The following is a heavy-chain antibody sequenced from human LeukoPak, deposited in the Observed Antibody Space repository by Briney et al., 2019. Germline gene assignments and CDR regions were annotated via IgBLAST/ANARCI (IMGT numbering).Heavy chain of an antibody. J-gene: IGHJ4*02. CDR3: ARMLYGDSVNCFDY. CDR2: IDWDDAK. CDR1: GFSLSTSGMC. V-gene: IGHV2-70*01. D-gene: IGHD4-17*01. Sequence: SGPTLVNPTQTLTLTCTFSGFSLSTSGMCMSWIRQPPGKALEWLALIDWDDAKYYSTSLRTRLTISKDTSKNQVVLTMTNMDPVDTATYYCARMLYGDSVNCFDYWGQGTLVTVSS.